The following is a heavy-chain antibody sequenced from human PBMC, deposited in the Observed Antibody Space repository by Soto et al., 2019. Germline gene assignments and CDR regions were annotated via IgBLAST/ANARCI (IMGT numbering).Heavy chain of an antibody. CDR3: AREDRDRETGLVPAAIDGMDV. J-gene: IGHJ6*02. D-gene: IGHD2-2*01. Sequence: SVKVSCKTSGGTFSRYSITWVRQAPGHGLEWIGRIIPIFGIPTYAQKFQGRVTFTADESTSTAYMELSSLRSDDTAVYYCAREDRDRETGLVPAAIDGMDVWGQGNTLTVFS. V-gene: IGHV1-69*13. CDR2: IIPIFGIP. CDR1: GGTFSRYS.